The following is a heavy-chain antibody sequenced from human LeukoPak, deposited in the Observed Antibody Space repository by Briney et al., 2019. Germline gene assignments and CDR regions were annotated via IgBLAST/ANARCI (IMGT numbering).Heavy chain of an antibody. CDR2: ISSSGSTI. V-gene: IGHV3-11*04. CDR3: ARDSVVGATGDDY. CDR1: GFTFSDYY. J-gene: IGHJ4*02. D-gene: IGHD1-26*01. Sequence: GGSLRLSCAASGFTFSDYYMSWIRQAPGKGLEWVSYISSSGSTIYYADTVKGRFTISRDNAKNSLYLQMNSLRAEDTAVYYCARDSVVGATGDDYWGQGTLVTVSS.